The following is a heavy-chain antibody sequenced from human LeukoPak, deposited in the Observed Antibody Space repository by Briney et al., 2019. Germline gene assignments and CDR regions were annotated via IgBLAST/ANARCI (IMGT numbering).Heavy chain of an antibody. CDR2: IIPIFVTA. Sequence: SVKVSCTASGVAFSSDAISWVRQAAGQGLEWMGGIIPIFVTANYAQKFQGRVTITSEKSTSTTYMELSSLRSEDTAGYYRGREYYYDSSGSYFDYWGEGTLVTVSS. CDR1: GVAFSSDA. J-gene: IGHJ4*02. V-gene: IGHV1-69*06. D-gene: IGHD3-22*01. CDR3: GREYYYDSSGSYFDY.